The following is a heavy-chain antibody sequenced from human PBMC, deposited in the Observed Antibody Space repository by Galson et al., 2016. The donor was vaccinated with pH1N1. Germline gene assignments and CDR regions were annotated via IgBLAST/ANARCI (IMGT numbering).Heavy chain of an antibody. CDR3: AGQYDFGDYRGNAFDI. V-gene: IGHV5-51*03. CDR1: GYSFTSQW. D-gene: IGHD4-17*01. J-gene: IGHJ3*02. Sequence: QSGAEVKKPGESLKISCKASGYSFTSQWIAWVRQVPGKGLEWVGVVNPGGSTIRYSPPFQGQVTISSDKSINIAYLQWISLRASDTATYYCAGQYDFGDYRGNAFDIWGRGTVVLVSS. CDR2: VNPGGSTI.